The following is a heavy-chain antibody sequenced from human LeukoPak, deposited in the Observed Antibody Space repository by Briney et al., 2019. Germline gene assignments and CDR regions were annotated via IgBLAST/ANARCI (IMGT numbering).Heavy chain of an antibody. J-gene: IGHJ3*02. CDR1: GFTFSSYG. V-gene: IGHV3-30*18. D-gene: IGHD4-17*01. CDR2: ISYDGSNK. Sequence: PGGSLRLSCAASGFTFSSYGMHWVRQAPGKGLEWVAVISYDGSNKYYADSVKGRFTISGDNSKDTLYLQMNSLRAEDTAVYYCAKELESMTTVTYRNAFDIWGQGTMVTVSS. CDR3: AKELESMTTVTYRNAFDI.